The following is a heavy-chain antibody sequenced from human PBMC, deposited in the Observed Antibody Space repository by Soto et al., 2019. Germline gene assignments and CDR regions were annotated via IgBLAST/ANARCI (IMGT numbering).Heavy chain of an antibody. D-gene: IGHD3-3*01. V-gene: IGHV4-30-4*01. Sequence: SETLSLTCTVSGGSISSGDYNWGGFRQPPGKGLEWIGYIYYSGSTYYNPSLKSRVTISVDTSKNQFSLKLSSVTAADTAVYYCASRNLEWLLFDYWGQGTLVTVSS. J-gene: IGHJ4*02. CDR1: GGSISSGDYN. CDR2: IYYSGST. CDR3: ASRNLEWLLFDY.